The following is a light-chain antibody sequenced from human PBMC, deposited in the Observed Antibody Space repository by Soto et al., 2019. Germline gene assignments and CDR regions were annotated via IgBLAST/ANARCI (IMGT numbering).Light chain of an antibody. CDR3: QSFDRSLSYV. CDR1: SSNIGAGYD. Sequence: QSVLTQPPSVSGAPGQRVTISCTGSSSNIGAGYDVHWYQQLPGTAPKLLIYGNSNRPSGVPDRFSGSKSGTSASLAITGLQAEDEADYYCQSFDRSLSYVFGGGTKVTVL. V-gene: IGLV1-40*01. CDR2: GNS. J-gene: IGLJ1*01.